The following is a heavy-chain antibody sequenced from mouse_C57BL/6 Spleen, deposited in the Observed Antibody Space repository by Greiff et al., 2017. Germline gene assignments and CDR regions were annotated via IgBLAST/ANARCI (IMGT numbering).Heavy chain of an antibody. J-gene: IGHJ4*01. Sequence: QVQLQQSGPGLVQPSQSLSITCTVSGFSLTSYGVHWVRQSPGKGLEWLGVIWSGGSTDNNAAFISRLSISKDNSKSQVFFKMNSLQADDTAIYYCARNPSFHDWAMDYWGQGTSVTVSS. CDR1: GFSLTSYG. V-gene: IGHV2-2*01. CDR2: IWSGGST. CDR3: ARNPSFHDWAMDY. D-gene: IGHD2-13*01.